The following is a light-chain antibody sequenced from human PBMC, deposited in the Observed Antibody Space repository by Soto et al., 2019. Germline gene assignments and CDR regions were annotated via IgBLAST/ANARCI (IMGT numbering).Light chain of an antibody. Sequence: DIQMTQSPSTLSASVGDRVTITCRASQSISTWLAWYQQKPGKAPKLLIYKSSSLESGVPSRFSGSGSGTEFTLTIRSLQPDDFATYHCQQYNSYPWTFGRGTKVEIK. CDR2: KSS. CDR1: QSISTW. J-gene: IGKJ1*01. V-gene: IGKV1-5*03. CDR3: QQYNSYPWT.